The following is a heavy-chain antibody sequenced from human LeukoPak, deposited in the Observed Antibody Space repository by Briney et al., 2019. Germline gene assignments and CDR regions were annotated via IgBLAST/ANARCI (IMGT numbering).Heavy chain of an antibody. CDR1: GGSFSGYY. J-gene: IGHJ4*02. D-gene: IGHD2-15*01. CDR2: INHSGST. CDR3: ARGVVAATGHFDY. Sequence: SETLCLTCAVYGGSFSGYYWSWIRQPPGKGLEWIGEINHSGSTNYNPSLKSRVTISVDTSKNQFSLKLSSVTAADTAVYYCARGVVAATGHFDYWGQGTLVSVST. V-gene: IGHV4-34*01.